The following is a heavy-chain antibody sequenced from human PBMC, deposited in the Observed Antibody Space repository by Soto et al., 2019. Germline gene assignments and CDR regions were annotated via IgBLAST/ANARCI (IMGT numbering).Heavy chain of an antibody. CDR2: ISSSSSTI. J-gene: IGHJ4*02. Sequence: GGSLRLSCAASGFTFSSYSMNWVRQAPGKGLEWVSYISSSSSTIYYADSVKGRFTISRDNSKNTLYLQMNSLRAEDTAVYYCAKLYGDRPDYWGQGTLVTVSS. CDR3: AKLYGDRPDY. V-gene: IGHV3-48*01. D-gene: IGHD2-8*01. CDR1: GFTFSSYS.